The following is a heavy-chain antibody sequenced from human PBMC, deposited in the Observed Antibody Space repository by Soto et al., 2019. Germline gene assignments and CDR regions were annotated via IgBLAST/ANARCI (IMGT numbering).Heavy chain of an antibody. CDR3: ARGLPTGYCGDTSCIYSVEV. D-gene: IGHD2-15*01. V-gene: IGHV1-69*06. Sequence: QVQLVQSGAEVKKPGSSVKVSCKTSGGSVSIYAITWARQAPGQGLEWMGGIIPIYGTTNYAQKFQGRVTITADKSTSTAYMELSSLRSEDTAVYYCARGLPTGYCGDTSCIYSVEVWGQGTTVTVSS. CDR1: GGSVSIYA. J-gene: IGHJ6*02. CDR2: IIPIYGTT.